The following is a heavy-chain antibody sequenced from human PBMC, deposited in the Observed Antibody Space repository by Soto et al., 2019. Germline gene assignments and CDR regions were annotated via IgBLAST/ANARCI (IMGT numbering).Heavy chain of an antibody. CDR1: GFTFSSYA. V-gene: IGHV3-23*01. D-gene: IGHD1-26*01. J-gene: IGHJ5*02. CDR3: AKDNLLEGKFDP. CDR2: ISGSGGST. Sequence: GXSLRLSCAASGFTFSSYAISWVVQAPGKGLEWVSAISGSGGSTYYADSVKGRFTISRDNSKNTLYLQMNRMRAEDTAVYYCAKDNLLEGKFDPWGQGTLVTVSS.